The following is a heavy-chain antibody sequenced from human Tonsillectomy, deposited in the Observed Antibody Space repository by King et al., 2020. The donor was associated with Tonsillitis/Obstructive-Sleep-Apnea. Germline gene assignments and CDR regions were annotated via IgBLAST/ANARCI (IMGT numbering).Heavy chain of an antibody. J-gene: IGHJ6*04. D-gene: IGHD2-2*02. CDR1: GGSFSGFY. Sequence: VQLQQWGAGLLKPSETLSLTCAVYGGSFSGFYWSWIRQPPGMGLEWIGEINDSGSTNNNPSLKSRVTISVDTSKNQFSLKLIHVTAADTAVYYCARGRTIPPAAIGGEERDVWGKGTTATVSS. V-gene: IGHV4-34*01. CDR2: INDSGST. CDR3: ARGRTIPPAAIGGEERDV.